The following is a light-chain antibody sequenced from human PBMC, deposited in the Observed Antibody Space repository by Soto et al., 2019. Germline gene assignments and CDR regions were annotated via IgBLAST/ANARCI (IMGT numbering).Light chain of an antibody. Sequence: EIVMAQSPATLSVSPGERATLACRASQSIVDTLAWYQQKPGQAPRLLIYGASSRASGVPYRFSGSGSGTEFTLTISSLQPEDFAVYYWQQYNNWPWTFGQGTKVDIK. J-gene: IGKJ1*01. CDR3: QQYNNWPWT. CDR2: GAS. V-gene: IGKV3D-15*01. CDR1: QSIVDT.